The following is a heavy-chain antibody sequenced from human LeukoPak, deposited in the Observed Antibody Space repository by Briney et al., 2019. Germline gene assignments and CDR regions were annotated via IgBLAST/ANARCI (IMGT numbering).Heavy chain of an antibody. J-gene: IGHJ4*02. CDR1: GFTFSNYA. CDR2: ISGSGGST. CDR3: AKCLREQSPASAPDY. V-gene: IGHV3-23*01. D-gene: IGHD1-26*01. Sequence: PGGSLTLSCAASGFTFSNYAMSWVRQAPGKGLEWVSAISGSGGSTYYADSVKGRFTISRDNSKNTLYLQMNSLRAEDTAVYYCAKCLREQSPASAPDYWGQGTLVTVSS.